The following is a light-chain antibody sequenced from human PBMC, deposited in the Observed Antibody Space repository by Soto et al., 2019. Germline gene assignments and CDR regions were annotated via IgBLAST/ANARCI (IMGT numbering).Light chain of an antibody. J-gene: IGLJ2*01. Sequence: QSALTQPASVSGSPGQSITIYCTGTSSDVGGYNYVTWYQHHPGKAPKLMIYDVSNRPSGVSNRFSGSKSGNTASLTISGLQAEDEADYYCSSYTSSSTLGFGGGTKVTVL. V-gene: IGLV2-14*03. CDR1: SSDVGGYNY. CDR2: DVS. CDR3: SSYTSSSTLG.